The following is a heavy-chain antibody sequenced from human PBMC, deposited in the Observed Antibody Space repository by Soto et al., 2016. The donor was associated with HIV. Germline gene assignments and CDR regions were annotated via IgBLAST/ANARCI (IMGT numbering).Heavy chain of an antibody. J-gene: IGHJ4*02. CDR2: VSYSGSP. D-gene: IGHD3-22*01. Sequence: HLRLQESGPRLVKPSETLSLTCSVSDGSIRKTSYNWGWVRQPPGKGLEWIGSVSYSGSPYYNLSLKGRITISADTSRNQFSLNLTSVTAADTAVYYCARISFDYYDGVLWGFDYWGQGTLVTVSS. CDR1: DGSIRKTSYN. CDR3: ARISFDYYDGVLWGFDY. V-gene: IGHV4-39*01.